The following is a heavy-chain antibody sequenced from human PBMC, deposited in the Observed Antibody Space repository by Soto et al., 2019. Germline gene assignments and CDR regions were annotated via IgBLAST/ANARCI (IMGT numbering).Heavy chain of an antibody. CDR1: GFTIGGYG. CDR2: ISEDGTVQ. Sequence: PGGSLRLSCVASGFTIGGYGMHWVRQAPGRGLEWVAVISEDGTVQRYLDAVKGRFYISRDNPKNTLSLQMYRLSPEDTSVYFCAREFQRGLHAFDIWGQGTVVTVSS. CDR3: AREFQRGLHAFDI. V-gene: IGHV3-30*03. D-gene: IGHD4-17*01. J-gene: IGHJ3*02.